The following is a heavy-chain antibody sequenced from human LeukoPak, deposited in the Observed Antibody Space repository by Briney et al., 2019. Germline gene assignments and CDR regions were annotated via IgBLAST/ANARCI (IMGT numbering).Heavy chain of an antibody. V-gene: IGHV1-46*01. CDR3: ARDLWRITMVRGVDYYYYGMDV. CDR2: INPSGGST. CDR1: GYTFTGYY. Sequence: ASVTVSCTASGYTFTGYYMHWVRQAPEQGLEWMGIINPSGGSTSYAQKFQGRVTMTRDTSTSTVYMELSSLRSEDTAVYYCARDLWRITMVRGVDYYYYGMDVWGRGTTVTVSS. D-gene: IGHD3-10*01. J-gene: IGHJ6*02.